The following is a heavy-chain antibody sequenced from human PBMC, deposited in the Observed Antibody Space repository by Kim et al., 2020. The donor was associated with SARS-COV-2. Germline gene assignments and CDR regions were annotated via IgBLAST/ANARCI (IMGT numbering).Heavy chain of an antibody. D-gene: IGHD3-16*02. CDR2: ISGSGGST. CDR3: AKSRSMITFGGVVVIGACFDY. J-gene: IGHJ4*02. CDR1: GFTFSSYA. Sequence: GGSLRLSCAASGFTFSSYAMSWVRQAPGKGLEWVSAISGSGGSTYYADSVKGRFTISRDNSKNTLYLQLNSLRAEDTAVYYCAKSRSMITFGGVVVIGACFDYRGQGTLVTVSS. V-gene: IGHV3-23*01.